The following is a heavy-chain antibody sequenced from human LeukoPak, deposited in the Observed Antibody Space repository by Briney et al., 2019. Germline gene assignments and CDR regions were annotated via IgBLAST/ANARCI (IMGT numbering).Heavy chain of an antibody. Sequence: GGSQRLSCVASGFTFGKYWMSWVRQAPGKGLEWVANIKLDGSEKNYVDSVKGRFTISRDNTKNSLYLQMNSLRAEDTAVFYCARDQYDTWSRRGNFDSWGQGTLVIVSS. CDR3: ARDQYDTWSRRGNFDS. D-gene: IGHD3-3*01. V-gene: IGHV3-7*03. CDR1: GFTFGKYW. J-gene: IGHJ4*02. CDR2: IKLDGSEK.